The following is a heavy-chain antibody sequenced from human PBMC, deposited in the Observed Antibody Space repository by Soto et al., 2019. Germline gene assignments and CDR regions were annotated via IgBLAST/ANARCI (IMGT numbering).Heavy chain of an antibody. J-gene: IGHJ4*02. CDR2: ISYDGSNK. Sequence: GGSLRLSCAASGFTFSSYAMHWVRQAPGKGLEWVAVISYDGSNKYYADSVKGRFTISRDNSKNTLYLQMNSLRAEDTAVYYCARDMGTVNYYDSSGPHDYWGQGTLVTVSS. V-gene: IGHV3-30-3*01. D-gene: IGHD3-22*01. CDR3: ARDMGTVNYYDSSGPHDY. CDR1: GFTFSSYA.